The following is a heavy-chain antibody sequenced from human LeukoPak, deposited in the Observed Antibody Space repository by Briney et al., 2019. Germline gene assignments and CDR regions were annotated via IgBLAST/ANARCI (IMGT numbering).Heavy chain of an antibody. CDR1: GDSVSSNKVA. D-gene: IGHD6-19*01. Sequence: SQTLSLTCAISGDSVSSNKVAWDWIRQSPSRGLESLVRTYYRSKWYNDYAVSMQGQIPINPHTSKDQFSLQLNSVTPEGTAVYYCARDVGCSGLYTCDLWGRGTLVSVPS. J-gene: IGHJ4*02. CDR2: TYYRSKWYN. V-gene: IGHV6-1*01. CDR3: ARDVGCSGLYTCDL.